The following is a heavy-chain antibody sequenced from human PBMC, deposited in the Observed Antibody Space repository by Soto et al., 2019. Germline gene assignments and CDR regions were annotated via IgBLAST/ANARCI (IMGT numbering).Heavy chain of an antibody. CDR2: IDPSDSYT. J-gene: IGHJ6*02. V-gene: IGHV5-10-1*01. CDR1: GHSFPSYW. CDR3: ARPSNDFWSGYDYGMDV. Sequence: ESLKVYRKGSGHSFPSYWIIWVPQMPGKGLEWMGRIDPSDSYTNYSPSFQGHVTISADKSISTAYLQWSRLKASDTAMYYCARPSNDFWSGYDYGMDVWGRGTTGTVSS. D-gene: IGHD3-3*01.